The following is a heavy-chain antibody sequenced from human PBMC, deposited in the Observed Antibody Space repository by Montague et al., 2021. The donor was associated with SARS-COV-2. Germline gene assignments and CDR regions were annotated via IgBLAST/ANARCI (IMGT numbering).Heavy chain of an antibody. CDR3: ARMVRDSSGYDAFDI. J-gene: IGHJ3*02. D-gene: IGHD3-22*01. CDR1: GFSLTTSGML. CDR2: IDWDDDK. V-gene: IGHV2-70*13. Sequence: PALVKPTQTLTLTCTLSGFSLTTSGMLVSWIRQPPGKALEWLALIDWDDDKYYSTSLKTRLAISKDTSKDQVVFTMTDMDPVDTATYYCARMVRDSSGYDAFDIWGQGTMVTVSS.